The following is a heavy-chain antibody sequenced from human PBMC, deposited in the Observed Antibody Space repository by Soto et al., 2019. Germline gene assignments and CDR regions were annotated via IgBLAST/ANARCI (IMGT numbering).Heavy chain of an antibody. J-gene: IGHJ4*02. Sequence: PGGSLRLSCAASGFTFSSYAMSWVRQAPGKGLEWVSAISGSGGSTYYADSVKGRFTISRHNSKNTLYLQMNSLRAEDTAVYYCARSYYDFWSGSVSPLYFDYWGQGTLVTVSS. CDR2: ISGSGGST. CDR1: GFTFSSYA. V-gene: IGHV3-23*01. CDR3: ARSYYDFWSGSVSPLYFDY. D-gene: IGHD3-3*01.